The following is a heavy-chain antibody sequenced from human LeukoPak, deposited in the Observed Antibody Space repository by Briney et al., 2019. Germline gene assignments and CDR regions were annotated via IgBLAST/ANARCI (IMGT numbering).Heavy chain of an antibody. CDR2: IYHSGST. V-gene: IGHV4-38-2*02. D-gene: IGHD6-6*01. J-gene: IGHJ6*03. Sequence: KPSETLSLTCTVSGYSISSGYYWGWIRPPPGKGLEWIGSIYHSGSTYYNPSLKSRVTISVDTSKNQFSLKLSSVTAADTAVYYCARAYSSSSFYYYYYMDVWGKGTTVTVSS. CDR3: ARAYSSSSFYYYYYMDV. CDR1: GYSISSGYY.